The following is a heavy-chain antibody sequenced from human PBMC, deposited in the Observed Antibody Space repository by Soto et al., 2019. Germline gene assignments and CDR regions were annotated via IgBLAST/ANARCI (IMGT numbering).Heavy chain of an antibody. CDR2: SYYTGSS. CDR1: GGSISSGGYY. V-gene: IGHV4-31*03. CDR3: ARDLRGYSRYDYLDY. Sequence: LSLTCTVSGGSISSGGYYWSWIRQHPGKGLEWVGYSYYTGSSYYNPSLKSRVTISVDASKNQLSLRLASVTAADTAVYYCARDLRGYSRYDYLDYWGQGIPVTV. D-gene: IGHD5-12*01. J-gene: IGHJ4*02.